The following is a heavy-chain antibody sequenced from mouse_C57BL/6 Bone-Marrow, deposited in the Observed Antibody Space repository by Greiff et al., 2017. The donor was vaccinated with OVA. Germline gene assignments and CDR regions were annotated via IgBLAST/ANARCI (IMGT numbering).Heavy chain of an antibody. Sequence: VQLQQPGAELVMPGASVKLSCKASGYTFTSYWMHWVKQRPGQGLEWIGEIDPSDSYTNYNQKFKGKSTLTVDKSSSTAYMQLSSLTSEDSAVYYCARGIYYDYDGGAWFAYWGQGTLVTVSA. CDR3: ARGIYYDYDGGAWFAY. CDR2: IDPSDSYT. J-gene: IGHJ3*01. D-gene: IGHD2-4*01. CDR1: GYTFTSYW. V-gene: IGHV1-69*01.